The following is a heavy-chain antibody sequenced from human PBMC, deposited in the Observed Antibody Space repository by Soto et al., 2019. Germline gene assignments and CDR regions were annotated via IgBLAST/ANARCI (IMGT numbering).Heavy chain of an antibody. CDR2: IYHSGST. V-gene: IGHV4-31*03. D-gene: IGHD6-6*01. Sequence: SETLSLTCTVSGGSISSGDYYWSWIRQHPGKGLEWIGYIYHSGSTYYNPSLKSRITISVDTSKNQFSLKLSSMTAADTAVYYCARVRISSSDAFDICGQGPLVTVSS. J-gene: IGHJ3*02. CDR3: ARVRISSSDAFDI. CDR1: GGSISSGDYY.